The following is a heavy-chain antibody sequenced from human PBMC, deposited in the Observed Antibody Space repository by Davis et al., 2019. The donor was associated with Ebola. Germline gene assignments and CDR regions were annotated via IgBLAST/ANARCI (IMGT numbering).Heavy chain of an antibody. J-gene: IGHJ3*01. Sequence: GGSLRLSCVASGFMFRDYAMHWVRQGPGEGLEWVSSNSWNSGRIGYADSVKGRFTISRDNSKNTVYLQMNSLRAEDTAVYYCARDGSNWNVDAFDFWGQGTMVTVSS. CDR2: NSWNSGRI. D-gene: IGHD1-20*01. V-gene: IGHV3-9*01. CDR3: ARDGSNWNVDAFDF. CDR1: GFMFRDYA.